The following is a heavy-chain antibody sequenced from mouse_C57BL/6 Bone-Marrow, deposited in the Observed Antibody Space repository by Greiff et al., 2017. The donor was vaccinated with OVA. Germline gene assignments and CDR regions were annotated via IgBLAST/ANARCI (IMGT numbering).Heavy chain of an antibody. Sequence: VQLQQPGTELVKPGASVKLSCKASGYTFTSYWMHWVKQRPGQGLEWIGNINPSNGGTNYNEKFKSKDTLTVDKSSSTAYMQLSSLTSEDSAVYYCARSGGSSYDWYFDVWGTGTTVTVSS. J-gene: IGHJ1*03. CDR3: ARSGGSSYDWYFDV. CDR2: INPSNGGT. D-gene: IGHD1-1*01. CDR1: GYTFTSYW. V-gene: IGHV1-53*01.